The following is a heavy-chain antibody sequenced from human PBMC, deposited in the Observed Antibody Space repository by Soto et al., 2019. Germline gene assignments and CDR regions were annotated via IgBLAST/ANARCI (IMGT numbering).Heavy chain of an antibody. CDR1: GYRFTNHG. CDR3: ARDFYPLPYYFAY. Sequence: ASVKVSCKASGYRFTNHGISWVRQAPGQGLEWMGWISGNDGKTKYARKFQGRVTMTTDTSTSTAYMEMNSLRHDDTAVYYCARDFYPLPYYFAYWGQGTLVTVSS. CDR2: ISGNDGKT. J-gene: IGHJ4*02. V-gene: IGHV1-18*01.